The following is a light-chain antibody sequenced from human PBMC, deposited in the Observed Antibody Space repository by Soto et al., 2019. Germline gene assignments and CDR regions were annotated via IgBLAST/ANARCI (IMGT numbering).Light chain of an antibody. CDR1: QTIDSSY. CDR2: GAS. CDR3: QQYSNWPSFT. V-gene: IGKV3-15*01. Sequence: ELVLTQSPGTLSLSPGERATLSCRASQTIDSSYLAWYQQIPGQAPRLLIYGASTRATGIPARFSGSGSGTEFTLTISNLQSEDFAVYYCQQYSNWPSFTFGQGTKLEIK. J-gene: IGKJ2*01.